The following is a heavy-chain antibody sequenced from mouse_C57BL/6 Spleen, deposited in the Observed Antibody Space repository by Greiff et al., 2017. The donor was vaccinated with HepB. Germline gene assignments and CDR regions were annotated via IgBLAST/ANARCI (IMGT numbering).Heavy chain of an antibody. V-gene: IGHV5-17*01. Sequence: EVQLVESGGGLVKPGGSLKLSCAASGFTFSDFGMHWVRQAPEKGLEWVAYISSGSSTIYYADTVKGRFTISRDNAKNTLFLQMTSLRSEDTAMYYCARLYYDYDGYFDYWGQGTTLTVSS. J-gene: IGHJ2*01. CDR3: ARLYYDYDGYFDY. D-gene: IGHD2-4*01. CDR2: ISSGSSTI. CDR1: GFTFSDFG.